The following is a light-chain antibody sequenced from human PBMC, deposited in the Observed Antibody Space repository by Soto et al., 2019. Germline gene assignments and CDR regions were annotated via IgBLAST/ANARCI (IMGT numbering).Light chain of an antibody. CDR3: LQDYSYPYT. J-gene: IGKJ2*01. Sequence: AIQMTQSPSSLSASVGDRVTITCRASQDINNDLGWYQQKPGRAPKLLMYSASTLHTEVPSRFSGSGSGSDFTLTISSLQPEDFATYYCLQDYSYPYTFGQGTKLEIK. CDR1: QDINND. CDR2: SAS. V-gene: IGKV1-6*01.